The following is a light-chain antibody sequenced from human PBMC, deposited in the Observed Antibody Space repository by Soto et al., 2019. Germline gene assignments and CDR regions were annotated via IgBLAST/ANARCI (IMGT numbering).Light chain of an antibody. V-gene: IGKV3-15*01. CDR2: GAS. J-gene: IGKJ1*01. CDR1: QSVSSN. CDR3: QQYCNWLPMA. Sequence: EIVMTQSPATLSVSPGERATLSCRASQSVSSNLAGYQQKPGQAPRLLIYGASTRATGIPASFSGSGSGTELTLTISSLQSEDFAVYYCQQYCNWLPMACGQRTKVEIK.